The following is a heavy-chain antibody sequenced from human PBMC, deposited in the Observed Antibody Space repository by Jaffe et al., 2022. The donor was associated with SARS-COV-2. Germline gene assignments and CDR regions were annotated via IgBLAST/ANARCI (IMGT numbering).Heavy chain of an antibody. CDR2: IKNKIDGGTT. V-gene: IGHV3-15*01. CDR1: GLTFTNAW. J-gene: IGHJ6*02. CDR3: TTDLGRWGMDV. Sequence: EVQLVQSGGGLVKPGGSLRLSCAAPGLTFTNAWMSWVRQAPGKGLEWVGRIKNKIDGGTTDYAAPVKGRFSISRDDSKKTLYLQMNSLKSEDTAVYYCTTDLGRWGMDVWGQGTTVTVSS. D-gene: IGHD4-17*01.